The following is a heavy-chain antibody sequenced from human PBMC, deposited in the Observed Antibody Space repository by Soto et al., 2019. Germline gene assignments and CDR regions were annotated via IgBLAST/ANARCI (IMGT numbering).Heavy chain of an antibody. V-gene: IGHV3-74*01. CDR3: ARDHVEWELYDAFDI. CDR1: GFTFSSYW. CDR2: INSDGSST. D-gene: IGHD1-26*01. J-gene: IGHJ3*02. Sequence: GGSLRLSCAASGFTFSSYWMHWVRQAPGKGLVWVSRINSDGSSTSYADSVKGRFTISRDNAKNTLYLQMNSLRAEDTAVYYCARDHVEWELYDAFDIWGQGTMVTVSS.